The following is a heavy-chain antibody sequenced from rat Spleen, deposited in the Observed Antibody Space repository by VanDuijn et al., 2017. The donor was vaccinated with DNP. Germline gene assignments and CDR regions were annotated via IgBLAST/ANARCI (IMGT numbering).Heavy chain of an antibody. V-gene: IGHV5S13*01. CDR1: GFTFSNYG. CDR3: ARQDPLLLTLFAY. J-gene: IGHJ3*01. CDR2: ITPSGGNT. D-gene: IGHD1-1*01. Sequence: EVQLVESGGGLVQPGRSLKLSCAASGFTFSNYGMVWVRQAPTKGLEWVASITPSGGNTYYRDSVKGRFTISRDNAQSTLYLQMDSLRSEDTATYYCARQDPLLLTLFAYWGQGTLVTVSS.